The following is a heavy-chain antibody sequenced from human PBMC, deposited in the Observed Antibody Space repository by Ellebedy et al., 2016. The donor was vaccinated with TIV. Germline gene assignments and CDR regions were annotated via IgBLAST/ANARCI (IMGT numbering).Heavy chain of an antibody. D-gene: IGHD4-17*01. CDR1: GFSFRNYW. CDR3: ARRGSYGDYAVQVNNWFDR. V-gene: IGHV3-7*01. CDR2: IYQDGSEK. J-gene: IGHJ5*02. Sequence: GESLKISCAASGFSFRNYWMGWVRQAPGKGLEWVANIYQDGSEKYYVDSVKGRFTISRDSAKNPLYLQLNSLRVEDTAVYFCARRGSYGDYAVQVNNWFDRWGQGTLVTV.